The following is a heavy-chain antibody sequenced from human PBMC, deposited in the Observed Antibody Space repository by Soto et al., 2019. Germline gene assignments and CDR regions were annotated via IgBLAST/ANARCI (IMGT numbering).Heavy chain of an antibody. V-gene: IGHV3-7*03. CDR1: GFTFTSYW. CDR3: ARDQSVRDYGDRDY. D-gene: IGHD4-17*01. CDR2: IKQDGSEK. J-gene: IGHJ4*02. Sequence: PGGSLRLSSAASGFTFTSYWMIWVRQAPGKGLEWVANIKQDGSEKYYVESVQGRFTISRDNAKNSLYLQMNSLRAEDTAVYYGARDQSVRDYGDRDYWGQGTLVTVSS.